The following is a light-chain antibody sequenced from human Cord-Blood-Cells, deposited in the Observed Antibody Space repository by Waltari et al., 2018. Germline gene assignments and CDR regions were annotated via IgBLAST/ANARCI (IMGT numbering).Light chain of an antibody. CDR3: QQYNSYSYS. V-gene: IGKV1-5*03. CDR1: QSISSR. Sequence: DIQMTQSPSTLSASVGDRVTITCRASQSISSRLAWYQQKPGEAPKLLIYKASSLESGVPSRFSGSGSGTEFTLTISSLQPDDFAIYYCQQYNSYSYSFGQGTKLEIK. CDR2: KAS. J-gene: IGKJ2*03.